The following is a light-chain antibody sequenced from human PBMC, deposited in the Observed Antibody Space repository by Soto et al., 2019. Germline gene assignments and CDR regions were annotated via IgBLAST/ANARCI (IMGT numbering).Light chain of an antibody. V-gene: IGKV1-27*01. CDR3: QEYNSGPGT. CDR2: AAS. CDR1: QGISNY. J-gene: IGKJ1*01. Sequence: DIQMPQSPSSLSASVGDRVTITCRASQGISNYLAWYQQKPGKVPKLLIYAASTLQSGVPSRFGGSGSCTDFTFTISSRQTEYVPTYYCQEYNSGPGTFGHGTKVES.